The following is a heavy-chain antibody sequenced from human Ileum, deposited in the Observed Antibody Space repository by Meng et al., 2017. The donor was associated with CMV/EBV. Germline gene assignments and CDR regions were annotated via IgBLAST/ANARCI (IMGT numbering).Heavy chain of an antibody. V-gene: IGHV3-30*04. D-gene: IGHD6-19*01. J-gene: IGHJ1*01. Sequence: ASGFIFSSYYLPWVRQAPGKGLEWVGVISSEGSIKYYADSVKGQFTISRDNSQNTLYLQMNSLGPEDTGVYYWAGVTIAVASRFFQHWGQGTLVTVSS. CDR2: ISSEGSIK. CDR3: AGVTIAVASRFFQH. CDR1: GFIFSSYY.